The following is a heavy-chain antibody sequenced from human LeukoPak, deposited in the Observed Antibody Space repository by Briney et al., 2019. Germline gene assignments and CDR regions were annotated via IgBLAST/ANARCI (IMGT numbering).Heavy chain of an antibody. J-gene: IGHJ4*02. CDR3: AREGEPYGFDY. D-gene: IGHD3-10*01. Sequence: PSETLSLTCAVSGGSLSSGTYSWSWIRQPPGEGLEWIGYVYHNGNLYYNPSLKSRVTISVDRSKNQFSLNLKLVTAADTAVYYCAREGEPYGFDYWGQGALVTVSS. V-gene: IGHV4-30-2*01. CDR2: VYHNGNL. CDR1: GGSLSSGTYS.